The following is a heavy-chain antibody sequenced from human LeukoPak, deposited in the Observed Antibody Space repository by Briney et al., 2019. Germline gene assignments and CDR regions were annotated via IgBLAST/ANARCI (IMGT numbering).Heavy chain of an antibody. Sequence: ASVKVSCKASGYTFTRYGISWVRQAPGQGLEWMGWISAYNGNTNYAQKFQGRVTMTTDTSTSTAYMELRSLRPDDTAVYYCARGSYSSSWYGEDYWGQGTLVTVSS. J-gene: IGHJ4*02. CDR3: ARGSYSSSWYGEDY. CDR2: ISAYNGNT. D-gene: IGHD6-13*01. CDR1: GYTFTRYG. V-gene: IGHV1-18*01.